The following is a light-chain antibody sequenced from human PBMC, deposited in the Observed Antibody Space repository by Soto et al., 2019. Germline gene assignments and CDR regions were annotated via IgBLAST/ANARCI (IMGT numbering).Light chain of an antibody. Sequence: QSVPTQPASVSGSPGQSITISCSGTSRDIGAYNLVSWYQQPPGKAPKLLIYEVRNRPSGISYRFSGSKSGTTASLTISGLLPEDEADYYCSAYTSRSTLVFGGGTKVTVL. CDR1: SRDIGAYNL. CDR3: SAYTSRSTLV. CDR2: EVR. V-gene: IGLV2-14*01. J-gene: IGLJ2*01.